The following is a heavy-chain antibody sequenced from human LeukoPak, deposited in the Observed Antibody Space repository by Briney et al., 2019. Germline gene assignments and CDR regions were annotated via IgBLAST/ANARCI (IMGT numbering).Heavy chain of an antibody. CDR2: ISYDGSNK. Sequence: PGGSLRLSCAAPGFTFSSYGMHWVRQAPGKGLEWVAVISYDGSNKYYADSVKGRFTISRDNSKNTLYLQMNSLRAEDTAVYYCAKDTTVGATLGYFDYWGQGTLVTVSS. D-gene: IGHD1-26*01. J-gene: IGHJ4*02. CDR3: AKDTTVGATLGYFDY. CDR1: GFTFSSYG. V-gene: IGHV3-30*18.